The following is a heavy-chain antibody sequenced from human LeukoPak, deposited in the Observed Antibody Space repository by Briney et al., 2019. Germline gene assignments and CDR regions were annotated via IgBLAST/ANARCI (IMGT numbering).Heavy chain of an antibody. CDR1: GYTFTSYG. V-gene: IGHV1-18*01. CDR3: AIHGSGSYNLRDYYYGMDV. J-gene: IGHJ6*02. Sequence: RASVKVSCKASGYTFTSYGISWVRLAPGQGLEWMGWISASNGNTNYAQKLQGRVTMTTDTSTSTAYMELRSLRSDDTAVYYCAIHGSGSYNLRDYYYGMDVWGQGTTVTVSS. D-gene: IGHD3-10*01. CDR2: ISASNGNT.